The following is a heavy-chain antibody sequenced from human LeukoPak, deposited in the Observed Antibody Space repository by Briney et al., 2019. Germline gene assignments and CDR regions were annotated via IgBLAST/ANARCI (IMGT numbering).Heavy chain of an antibody. D-gene: IGHD6-13*01. CDR3: AREGDIAATNWFDP. V-gene: IGHV4-4*07. Sequence: PSETLSLTCTVSGGSISSYYWSWIRQPAGKGLEWIGRIYTSGSTNYNPSLKSRVTMSVDTSKNQFSLKLSSVTAADTAVYYCAREGDIAATNWFDPWGQGTLVTVSS. J-gene: IGHJ5*02. CDR2: IYTSGST. CDR1: GGSISSYY.